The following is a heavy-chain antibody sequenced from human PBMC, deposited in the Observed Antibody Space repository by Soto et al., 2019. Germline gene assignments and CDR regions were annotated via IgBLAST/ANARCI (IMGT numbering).Heavy chain of an antibody. V-gene: IGHV4-39*01. D-gene: IGHD7-27*01. CDR2: IYYSGST. Sequence: SETLSLTCTVSGGSISSSSYYWGWIRQPPGKGLECIGRIYYSGSTYYNPSLKSRVTISVDTSKNQFSLKLSSVTAADTAVYYCARLTILGNFDYWGQGTLVTVSS. J-gene: IGHJ4*02. CDR3: ARLTILGNFDY. CDR1: GGSISSSSYY.